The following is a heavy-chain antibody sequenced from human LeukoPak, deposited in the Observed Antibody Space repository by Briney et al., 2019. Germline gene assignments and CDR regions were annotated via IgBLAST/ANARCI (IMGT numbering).Heavy chain of an antibody. CDR1: GGSISSYY. V-gene: IGHV4-4*07. D-gene: IGHD6-13*01. J-gene: IGHJ6*04. Sequence: PETLSLTCTVSGGSISSYYWSWIRQPAGKGLEWIGRIYTSGSTNYNPSLKSRVTMSVDTSRNQFSLKLSSVTAAETAVYYCAREGPNLYSSSWAPIPDDYYYGMDVWGEGATVTVSS. CDR2: IYTSGST. CDR3: AREGPNLYSSSWAPIPDDYYYGMDV.